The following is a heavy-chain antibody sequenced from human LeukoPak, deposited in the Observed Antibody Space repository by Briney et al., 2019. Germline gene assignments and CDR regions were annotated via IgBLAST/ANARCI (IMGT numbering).Heavy chain of an antibody. V-gene: IGHV3-23*01. D-gene: IGHD3-16*02. CDR3: AKDSHYDYVWGSYRSDY. J-gene: IGHJ4*02. Sequence: PGGSLRVSCAASGFTFSDYSMNWVRQAPGKGLEWVSAISGSGGSTYYADSVKGRFTISRDNSKNTLYLQMNSLRAEDTAVYYCAKDSHYDYVWGSYRSDYWGQGTLVTVSS. CDR2: ISGSGGST. CDR1: GFTFSDYS.